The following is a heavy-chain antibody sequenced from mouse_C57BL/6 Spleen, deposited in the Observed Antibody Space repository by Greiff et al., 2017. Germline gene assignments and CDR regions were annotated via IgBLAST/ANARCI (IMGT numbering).Heavy chain of an antibody. CDR3: ARDPSTMVKRAWFAY. V-gene: IGHV5-4*01. CDR2: ISDGGSYT. Sequence: EVKLMESGGGLVKPGGSLKLSCAASGFTFSSYAMSWVRQTPEKRLEWVATISDGGSYTYYPDNVKGRFTISRDHAKNNLYLQMSHLKSEDTAMYYCARDPSTMVKRAWFAYWGQGTLVTVSA. CDR1: GFTFSSYA. D-gene: IGHD2-1*01. J-gene: IGHJ3*01.